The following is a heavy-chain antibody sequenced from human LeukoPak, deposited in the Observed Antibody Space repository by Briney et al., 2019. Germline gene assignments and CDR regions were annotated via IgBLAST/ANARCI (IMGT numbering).Heavy chain of an antibody. Sequence: PSETLSLTCTFSGGSISSYYWSWIRQPAGKGLEWIVRIYSSGSTNYNPSLKSRVTMSVDTSKNQFSLKLSSVTAADTAVYYCARGQYHLLYWYFDLWGRGTLVTVSS. CDR2: IYSSGST. CDR1: GGSISSYY. D-gene: IGHD2-2*01. V-gene: IGHV4-4*07. CDR3: ARGQYHLLYWYFDL. J-gene: IGHJ2*01.